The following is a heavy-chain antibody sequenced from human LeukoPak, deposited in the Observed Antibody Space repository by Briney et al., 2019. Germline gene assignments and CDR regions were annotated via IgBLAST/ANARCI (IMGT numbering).Heavy chain of an antibody. CDR2: ISWNSGSI. J-gene: IGHJ4*02. CDR1: GFTFDDYA. V-gene: IGHV3-9*01. Sequence: PGGSLRLSCAASGFTFDDYAMHWVRQAPGKGLEWVSGISWNSGSIGYADSVKGRFTISRDNAKNSLYLQMNSLRAEDTALYYCAKGPGSALDYWGQGTLVTVSS. D-gene: IGHD1-26*01. CDR3: AKGPGSALDY.